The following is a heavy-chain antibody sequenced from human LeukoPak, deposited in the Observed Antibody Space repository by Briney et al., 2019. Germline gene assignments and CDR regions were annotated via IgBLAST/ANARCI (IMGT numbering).Heavy chain of an antibody. CDR2: IYPGDSDT. J-gene: IGHJ6*02. D-gene: IGHD6-13*01. V-gene: IGHV5-51*01. Sequence: GEFLKICCKGSGYRFNSYWIGLVRQMPGKGLEVVGIIYPGDSDTRYSPSFQGQVTISADKSISTAYLQWSSLKASDTAMYYCARSLVLYYYYGMDVWGQGTTVTVSS. CDR1: GYRFNSYW. CDR3: ARSLVLYYYYGMDV.